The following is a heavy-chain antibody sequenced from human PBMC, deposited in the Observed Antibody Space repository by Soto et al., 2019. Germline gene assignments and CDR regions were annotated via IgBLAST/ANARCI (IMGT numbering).Heavy chain of an antibody. CDR1: GFTFSDHY. V-gene: IGHV3-11*01. J-gene: IGHJ4*02. CDR2: ISSSGDII. Sequence: PGGSLRLSCAASGFTFSDHYMSWIRQAPGKGLEWVSCISSSGDIIYYADSVKGRFTISRDNAKNSLYLQMNSLRAEDTAVYYCARDLGYYDSSGYFDYWGQGTLVTVSS. CDR3: ARDLGYYDSSGYFDY. D-gene: IGHD3-22*01.